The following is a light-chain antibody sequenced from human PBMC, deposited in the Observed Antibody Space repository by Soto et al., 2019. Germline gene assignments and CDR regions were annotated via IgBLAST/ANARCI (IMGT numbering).Light chain of an antibody. Sequence: EIVLTQSPGTLSLSPGERATLSCRASQSVGANYLAWYQQKPGRAPRLLIHGASSRATDIPDRFSGSGSGTDFTLTVSGLAPEDFAVYYCQQYGISPYTFGQGTKLEIK. J-gene: IGKJ2*01. CDR3: QQYGISPYT. CDR2: GAS. V-gene: IGKV3-20*01. CDR1: QSVGANY.